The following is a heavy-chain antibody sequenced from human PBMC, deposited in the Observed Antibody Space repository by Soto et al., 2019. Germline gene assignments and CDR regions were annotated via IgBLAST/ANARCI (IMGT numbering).Heavy chain of an antibody. CDR3: VRGQFSAFDC. CDR2: TYYRSKWNS. J-gene: IGHJ4*02. CDR1: GDSVSRTSVA. Sequence: QVQLHQSGPGLVKPSQTLSLTCAISGDSVSRTSVAWNLIRQSPSRGLEWLGRTYYRSKWNSDYAVSVRGRITINPDTSKSKFSLQLNSVTPEDTAVYYCVRGQFSAFDCWGQGTLVTVSS. V-gene: IGHV6-1*01.